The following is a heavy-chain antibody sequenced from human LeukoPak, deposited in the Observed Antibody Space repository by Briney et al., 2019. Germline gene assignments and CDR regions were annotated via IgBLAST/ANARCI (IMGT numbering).Heavy chain of an antibody. Sequence: SETLSLTCTVSGGSISSSSYYWGWIRQPPGKGLEWIGSIYYSGSTYYNPSLKSRVTISVDTSKNQFSLKLSSVTAADTAVYYCAREERRSGNNSDYGDEVLDWGQGTLVTVSS. CDR3: AREERRSGNNSDYGDEVLD. CDR1: GGSISSSSYY. D-gene: IGHD4-17*01. J-gene: IGHJ4*02. V-gene: IGHV4-39*07. CDR2: IYYSGST.